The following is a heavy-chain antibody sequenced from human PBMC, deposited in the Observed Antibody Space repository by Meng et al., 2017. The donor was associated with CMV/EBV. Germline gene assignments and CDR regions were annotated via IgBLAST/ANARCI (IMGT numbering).Heavy chain of an antibody. CDR1: GFTFSSYA. CDR3: ARARPLMDY. J-gene: IGHJ4*02. CDR2: ISYDGSNK. Sequence: QVQLVEAGGGVGQPGRSLRLSGAASGFTFSSYAMHWVRQAPGKGLEWVAVISYDGSNKYYADSVKGRFTISRDNSKNTLYLQMNSLRAEDTAVYYCARARPLMDYWGQGTLVTVSS. D-gene: IGHD3-16*01. V-gene: IGHV3-30-3*01.